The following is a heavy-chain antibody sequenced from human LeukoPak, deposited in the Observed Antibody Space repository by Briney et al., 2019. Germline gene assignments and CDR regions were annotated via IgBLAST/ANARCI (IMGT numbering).Heavy chain of an antibody. J-gene: IGHJ3*02. Sequence: PGGSLRLSCAASGFTFSSYWMSWVRQAPGKGLEWVANIKQDGSEKYYVDSVKGRFTISRDNAKNSLYLQMNSLRAEDTAVYYCARNQKGASDGFDIWGQGTRVTVSS. V-gene: IGHV3-7*01. CDR1: GFTFSSYW. CDR2: IKQDGSEK. CDR3: ARNQKGASDGFDI.